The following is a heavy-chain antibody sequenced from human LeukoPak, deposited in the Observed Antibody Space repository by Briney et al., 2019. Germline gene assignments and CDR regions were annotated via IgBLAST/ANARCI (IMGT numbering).Heavy chain of an antibody. Sequence: ASVKVSCKASGGTFSSYAISWVRQAPGQGLEWMGGIIPIFGTANYAQKFQGRVTITADESTSTAYMELSSLRSEDTAVYYCASSPSPNIVVVPAAMEINWFDPWGQGTLVTVSS. J-gene: IGHJ5*02. D-gene: IGHD2-2*01. CDR3: ASSPSPNIVVVPAAMEINWFDP. CDR2: IIPIFGTA. CDR1: GGTFSSYA. V-gene: IGHV1-69*13.